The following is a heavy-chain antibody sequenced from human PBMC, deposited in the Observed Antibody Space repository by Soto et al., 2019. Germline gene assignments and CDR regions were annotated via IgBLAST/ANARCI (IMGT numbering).Heavy chain of an antibody. Sequence: PSETLSLTCTVSGGSISSYYWSWIRQPPGKGLEWIGYIYYSGSTNYNPSLKSRVTISVDTSKNQFSLKLSSVTAADTAVYYCARLGDRFLEWSQIWFDPWGQGTLVTVSS. CDR2: IYYSGST. CDR3: ARLGDRFLEWSQIWFDP. V-gene: IGHV4-59*01. D-gene: IGHD3-3*01. CDR1: GGSISSYY. J-gene: IGHJ5*02.